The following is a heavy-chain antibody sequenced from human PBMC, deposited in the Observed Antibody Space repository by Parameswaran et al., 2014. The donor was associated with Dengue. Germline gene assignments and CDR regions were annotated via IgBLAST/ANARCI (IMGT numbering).Heavy chain of an antibody. J-gene: IGHJ6*02. D-gene: IGHD6-19*01. V-gene: IGHV6-1*01. CDR3: ARVFPIYIAVADTPYYYYGMDV. Sequence: KWIRQSPSRGLEWLGRTYYRSKWYNDYAVSVKSRITINPDTSKNQFSLQLNSVTPEDTAVYYCARVFPIYIAVADTPYYYYGMDVWGQGTTVTVSS. CDR2: TYYRSKWYN.